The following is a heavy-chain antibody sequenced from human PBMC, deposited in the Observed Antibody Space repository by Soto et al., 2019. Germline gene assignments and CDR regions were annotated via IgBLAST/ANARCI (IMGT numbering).Heavy chain of an antibody. V-gene: IGHV3-49*03. D-gene: IGHD3-9*01. CDR1: GFTFGDYA. CDR3: TKRYFGGLDAFDI. CDR2: IRSKAYGGTT. J-gene: IGHJ3*02. Sequence: GSLRLSCTASGFTFGDYAMSWFRQAPGKGLEWVGFIRSKAYGGTTEYAASVKGRFTISRDDSKSIAYLQMNSLKTEDTAVYYCTKRYFGGLDAFDIWGQGTMVTVSS.